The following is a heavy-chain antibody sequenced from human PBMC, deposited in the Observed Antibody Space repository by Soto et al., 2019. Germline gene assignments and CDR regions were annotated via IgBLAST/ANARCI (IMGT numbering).Heavy chain of an antibody. D-gene: IGHD5-12*01. J-gene: IGHJ5*02. V-gene: IGHV1-69*13. Sequence: ASVKVSCKTSGGIFNSYGIIWVRQAPGQGLEWMGGIIPIFGSASYAQKFQGRVTITADESASTVYMKLSSLRSEDTAVYFCARGPEMATIRSNWFDHWGQGTLVTVYS. CDR1: GGIFNSYG. CDR3: ARGPEMATIRSNWFDH. CDR2: IIPIFGSA.